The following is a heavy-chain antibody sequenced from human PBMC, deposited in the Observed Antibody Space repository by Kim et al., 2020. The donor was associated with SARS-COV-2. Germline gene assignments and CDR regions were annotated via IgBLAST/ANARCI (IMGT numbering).Heavy chain of an antibody. CDR1: GDSVSSNSAT. V-gene: IGHV6-1*01. CDR3: ARTLRDASGKKAFDI. J-gene: IGHJ3*02. Sequence: SQTLSLTRAISGDSVSSNSATWNWIRQSPSRGLEWLGWTYYRSKWYNEYSVSVKSRITITPDTSKNQFSLQLNSVTPEDTAVYYCARTLRDASGKKAFDIWGQGTLVTVSS. D-gene: IGHD3-10*01. CDR2: TYYRSKWYN.